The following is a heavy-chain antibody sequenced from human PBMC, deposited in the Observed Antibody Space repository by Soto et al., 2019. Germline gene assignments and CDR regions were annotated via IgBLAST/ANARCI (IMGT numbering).Heavy chain of an antibody. CDR3: AKAGRSDDSNYFFDR. CDR1: GFTFNSYA. V-gene: IGHV3-23*01. CDR2: ISGSGGTT. D-gene: IGHD3-22*01. Sequence: GGSLRLSCAASGFTFNSYAMRWVRQAPGKGLEWVSAISGSGGTTYYADSVEGRFSISRDNSKNTLYLQMSSLRAEDTAVYYCAKAGRSDDSNYFFDRWGQGTLVTVSS. J-gene: IGHJ4*02.